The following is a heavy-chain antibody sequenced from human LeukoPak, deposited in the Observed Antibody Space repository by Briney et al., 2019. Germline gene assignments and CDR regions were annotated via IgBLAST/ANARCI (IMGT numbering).Heavy chain of an antibody. Sequence: GGSLRLSCEASGFTFTTYWMSWVRQAPGKGLEWVANIKQDGSEKYYVDSVAGRFTISRDNAKNSLFLQMNSLRVEDTAVFYCARVAGGIPDYWGQGTLVTVSS. J-gene: IGHJ4*02. CDR1: GFTFTTYW. CDR3: ARVAGGIPDY. V-gene: IGHV3-7*01. CDR2: IKQDGSEK. D-gene: IGHD6-19*01.